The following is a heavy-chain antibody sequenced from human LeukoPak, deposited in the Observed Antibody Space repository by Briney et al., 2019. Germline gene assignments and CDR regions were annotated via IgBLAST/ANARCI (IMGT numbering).Heavy chain of an antibody. J-gene: IGHJ4*02. CDR1: GYTFTGYY. CDR3: AREGDYDSSGYKDYFDY. V-gene: IGHV1-2*02. D-gene: IGHD3-22*01. CDR2: INPNSGGT. Sequence: ASVKVSCKASGYTFTGYYMHWVRQAPGQGLEWMGWINPNSGGTNYAQKFQGRVTMTRDMSTSTVYMELSSLRSEDTAVYYCAREGDYDSSGYKDYFDYWGQGTLVTVSS.